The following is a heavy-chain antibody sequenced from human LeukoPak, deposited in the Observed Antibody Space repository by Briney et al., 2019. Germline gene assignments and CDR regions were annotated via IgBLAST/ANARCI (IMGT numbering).Heavy chain of an antibody. CDR3: ARVGGGVVSTTVYYYYYYMDV. V-gene: IGHV4-59*01. Sequence: SETLSLTCTVSGGSISSYYWSWIRQPPGKGLEWIGYIYYSGSTNYNPSLKSRVTISVDTSKNQFSLKLSSVTAADTAVYYCARVGGGVVSTTVYYYYYYMDVWAKGPRSPSP. CDR1: GGSISSYY. CDR2: IYYSGST. J-gene: IGHJ6*03. D-gene: IGHD1-1*01.